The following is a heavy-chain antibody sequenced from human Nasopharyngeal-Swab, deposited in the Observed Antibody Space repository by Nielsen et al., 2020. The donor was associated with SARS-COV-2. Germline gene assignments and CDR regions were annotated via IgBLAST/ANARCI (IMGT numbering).Heavy chain of an antibody. CDR1: GGSMSGYY. D-gene: IGHD6-19*01. V-gene: IGHV4-59*01. CDR3: ARSSSGWYDY. Sequence: SETLSLTCTVSGGSMSGYYWTWIRQPPGKGLEWIGYIYYSGSTNYNPSLKSRVTISVDTSKNQFSLKLSSVTAADTAVYYCARSSSGWYDYWGQGTLVTVSS. CDR2: IYYSGST. J-gene: IGHJ4*02.